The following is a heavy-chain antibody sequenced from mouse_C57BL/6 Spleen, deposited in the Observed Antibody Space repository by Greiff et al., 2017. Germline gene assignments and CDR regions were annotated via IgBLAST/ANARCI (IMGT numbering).Heavy chain of an antibody. CDR2: IYPGDGDT. V-gene: IGHV1-82*01. J-gene: IGHJ4*01. D-gene: IGHD1-1*01. Sequence: QVQLQQSGPELVKPGASVKISCKASGYAFSSSWMNWVKQRPGKGLEWIGRIYPGDGDTNYNGKFKGKATLTADKSSSTAYMQLSSLTSEDSAVYFCARLITTVVAPVDYWGQGTSVTVSS. CDR1: GYAFSSSW. CDR3: ARLITTVVAPVDY.